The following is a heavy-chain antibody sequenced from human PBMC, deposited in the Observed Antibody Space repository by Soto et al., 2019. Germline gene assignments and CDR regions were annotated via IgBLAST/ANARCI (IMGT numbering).Heavy chain of an antibody. CDR3: AAESYYYGSGSPKDV. D-gene: IGHD3-10*01. Sequence: QMQLVQSGPEVKKPGTSVKVSCKASGFTFTSSAMQWVRQARGQRLEWIGWIVVGSGNTNYAQKFQERVTITRDMSTSTAYLELSSLRSEDTAVYYCAAESYYYGSGSPKDVWGQGTTVTVSS. CDR2: IVVGSGNT. CDR1: GFTFTSSA. V-gene: IGHV1-58*02. J-gene: IGHJ6*02.